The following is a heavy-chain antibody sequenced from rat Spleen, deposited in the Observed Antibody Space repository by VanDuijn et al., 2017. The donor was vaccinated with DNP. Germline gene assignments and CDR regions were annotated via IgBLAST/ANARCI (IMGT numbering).Heavy chain of an antibody. Sequence: QVQLKESGPGLVQPSETLSLTCTVSGFSLTSYSVSWVRQPSGKGPEWMGRMWYDGDTAYNSALKSRLSISRDTSKNQVFLKMNSLQTDDTGTYYCTRDIPYNSGSYEGVMDAWGQGASVTVSS. V-gene: IGHV2-63*01. CDR3: TRDIPYNSGSYEGVMDA. J-gene: IGHJ4*01. CDR1: GFSLTSYS. CDR2: MWYDGDT. D-gene: IGHD4-3*01.